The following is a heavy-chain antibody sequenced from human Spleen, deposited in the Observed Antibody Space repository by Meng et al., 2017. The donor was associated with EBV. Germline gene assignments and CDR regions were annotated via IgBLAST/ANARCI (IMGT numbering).Heavy chain of an antibody. CDR2: ISVHNGNT. CDR3: ARHLLPARHYYFDY. CDR1: GYTFINYG. J-gene: IGHJ4*02. V-gene: IGHV1-18*01. Sequence: GHLVQSQAEVRKPGASPRVSCKASGYTFINYGLSWVRQAPGQGLKWMGWISVHNGNTQYAQKFEGRVTMTADTSAATAYMELRSLTSDDTALYYCARHLLPARHYYFDYWGQGTLVTVSS. D-gene: IGHD2-2*01.